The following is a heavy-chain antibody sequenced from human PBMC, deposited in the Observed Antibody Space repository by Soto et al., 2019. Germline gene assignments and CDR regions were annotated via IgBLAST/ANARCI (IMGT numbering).Heavy chain of an antibody. CDR1: GFTFSSYS. CDR2: ISSSSSYI. CDR3: ARDHSTDYYYYYGMDV. Sequence: GYLRLSCAASGFTFSSYSMNWVRQAPGKGLEWVSSISSSSSYIYYADSVKGRFTISRDNAKNSLYLQMNSLRAEDTAVYYCARDHSTDYYYYYGMDVWGQGTTVTVSS. J-gene: IGHJ6*02. V-gene: IGHV3-21*01.